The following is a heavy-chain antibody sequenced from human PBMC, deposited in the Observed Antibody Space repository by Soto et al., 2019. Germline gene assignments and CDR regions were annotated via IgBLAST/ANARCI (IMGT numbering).Heavy chain of an antibody. CDR1: GYTFTNYD. Sequence: ASVKDSCKASGYTFTNYDITWVRQAAGQGLEWVGWVNPNSGYNAYAQKFVGRVTITRNTPLRTAYMELSSMTSEDTADYYWARSNSYGCNDYWGQGTLVTVSS. CDR3: ARSNSYGCNDY. V-gene: IGHV1-8*01. D-gene: IGHD5-18*01. J-gene: IGHJ4*02. CDR2: VNPNSGYN.